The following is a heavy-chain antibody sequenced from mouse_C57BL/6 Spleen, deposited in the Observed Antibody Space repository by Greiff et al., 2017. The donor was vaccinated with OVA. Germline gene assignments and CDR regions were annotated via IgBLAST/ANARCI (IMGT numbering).Heavy chain of an antibody. V-gene: IGHV1-81*01. CDR2: IYPRSGNT. CDR1: GYTFTSYG. CDR3: ARPITAVVATDWFAY. Sequence: QVQLQQSGAELARPGASVKLSCKASGYTFTSYGISWVKQRTGQGLEWIGEIYPRSGNTYYNEKFKGKATLTADKSSSTEYMELRSLTSEDAAVYFCARPITAVVATDWFAYWGQGTLVTVSA. D-gene: IGHD1-1*01. J-gene: IGHJ3*01.